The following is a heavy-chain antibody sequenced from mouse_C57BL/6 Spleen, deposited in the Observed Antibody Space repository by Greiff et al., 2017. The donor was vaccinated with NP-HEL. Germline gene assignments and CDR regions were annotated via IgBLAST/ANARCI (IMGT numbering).Heavy chain of an antibody. CDR1: GYTFTSYW. CDR3: ARSDDYDGFAY. CDR2: IHPNSGST. D-gene: IGHD2-4*01. Sequence: QVQLQQPGAELVKPGASVKLSCKASGYTFTSYWMHWVKQRPGQGLEWIGMIHPNSGSTNYNEKFKSKATLTVDKSSSTAYMQLSSRTSDDSAVYYCARSDDYDGFAYWGQGTLVTVSA. J-gene: IGHJ3*01. V-gene: IGHV1-64*01.